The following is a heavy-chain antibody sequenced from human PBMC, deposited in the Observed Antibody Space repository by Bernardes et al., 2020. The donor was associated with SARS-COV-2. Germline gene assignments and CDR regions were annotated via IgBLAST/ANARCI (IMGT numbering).Heavy chain of an antibody. J-gene: IGHJ5*02. CDR3: VTSSSAGEYH. V-gene: IGHV3-48*01. D-gene: IGHD3-16*01. CDR2: ITTTSSTI. Sequence: GGSLRLSCEASGFSFSSYNMNWVRQAPGKGLEWISYITTTSSTIYYADSVRGRFAISRDNARGALYLQMNSLRVEDTAMYYCVTSSSAGEYHWGQGTLVTVSS. CDR1: GFSFSSYN.